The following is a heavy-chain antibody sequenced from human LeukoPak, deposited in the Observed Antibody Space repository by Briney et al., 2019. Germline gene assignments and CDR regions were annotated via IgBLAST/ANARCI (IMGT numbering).Heavy chain of an antibody. CDR1: GGSFSGYY. Sequence: PSETLSLTCAVYGGSFSGYYWSWIRQPPGKGLEWIGEINHSGSTNYNPSLKSRVTISVDTSKNQFSLKLSSVTAADTAVYYCARVKDTAMVTFDYWGQGTLVTVSS. CDR3: ARVKDTAMVTFDY. CDR2: INHSGST. J-gene: IGHJ4*02. V-gene: IGHV4-34*01. D-gene: IGHD5-18*01.